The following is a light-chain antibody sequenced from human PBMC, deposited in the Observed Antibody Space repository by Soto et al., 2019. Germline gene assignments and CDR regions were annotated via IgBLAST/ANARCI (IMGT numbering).Light chain of an antibody. V-gene: IGKV1-5*03. CDR1: QNIDAW. CDR3: QRYNTYPLT. J-gene: IGKJ4*01. CDR2: KAS. Sequence: IHITPFPFPPSAPFWVKVPITCRASQNIDAWLAWYQQKPGKAPKVLIYKASSLESGVPSRFSGSGSGTEFTLTISSLQPDDSATYYCQRYNTYPLTFGGGTKVDIK.